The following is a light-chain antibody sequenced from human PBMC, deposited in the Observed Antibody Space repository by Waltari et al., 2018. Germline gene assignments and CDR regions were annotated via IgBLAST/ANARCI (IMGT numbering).Light chain of an antibody. V-gene: IGLV3-21*04. CDR2: YDS. Sequence: SYVLTQPPSVSVAPGKTATITCGGNNIGSESVQWYQHKPGQAPILVIFYDSDRPSGIPERFSGSNSGNTATLTISRVEAGDEADYYCQVWDSITDHHVFGGGTKLTVL. CDR3: QVWDSITDHHV. J-gene: IGLJ2*01. CDR1: NIGSES.